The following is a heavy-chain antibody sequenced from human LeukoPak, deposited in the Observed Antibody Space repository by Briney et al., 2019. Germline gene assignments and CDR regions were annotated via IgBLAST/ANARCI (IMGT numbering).Heavy chain of an antibody. Sequence: ASVTVSCMASGYTFTGSYIHWVRQAPGQGLEWMGWINPINGGTNYAQKFQGRVTMTRDTSITTVYMELRSLRYDDTAVYYCARGVYCSSSSCSGGLGYYFYFMDVWGKGTTVTVSS. D-gene: IGHD2-2*01. CDR3: ARGVYCSSSSCSGGLGYYFYFMDV. CDR1: GYTFTGSY. CDR2: INPINGGT. J-gene: IGHJ6*03. V-gene: IGHV1-2*02.